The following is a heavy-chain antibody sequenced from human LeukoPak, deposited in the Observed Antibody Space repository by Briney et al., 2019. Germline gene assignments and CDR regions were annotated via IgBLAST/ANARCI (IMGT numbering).Heavy chain of an antibody. CDR2: INPNRGGK. CDR1: GYTFTGYY. CDR3: ARQVVVDYYYYMDV. D-gene: IGHD2-15*01. Sequence: ASLKVSCKASGYTFTGYYMHWLRQAPGQRLEWMEWINPNRGGKNYAQKFQCRVTMSRDTSISTAYMELSRLRSDDTAVYYCARQVVVDYYYYMDVWGKGTTVTISS. V-gene: IGHV1-2*02. J-gene: IGHJ6*03.